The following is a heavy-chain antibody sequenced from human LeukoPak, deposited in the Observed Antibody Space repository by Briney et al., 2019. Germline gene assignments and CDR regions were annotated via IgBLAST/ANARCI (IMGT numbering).Heavy chain of an antibody. CDR2: ISWNSGSI. Sequence: GGSLRLSCAASGFTFDDYVMHLVRQAPGKGLEWVSGISWNSGSIGYADSVKGRFTISRDNAKNSLYLQMNSLRAEDTALYYCAKDTMATYYYYYMDVWGKGTTVTISS. D-gene: IGHD5-24*01. CDR3: AKDTMATYYYYYMDV. J-gene: IGHJ6*03. CDR1: GFTFDDYV. V-gene: IGHV3-9*01.